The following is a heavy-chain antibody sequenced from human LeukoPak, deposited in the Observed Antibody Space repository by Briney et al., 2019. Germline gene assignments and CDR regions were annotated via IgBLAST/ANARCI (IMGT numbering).Heavy chain of an antibody. D-gene: IGHD3-9*01. V-gene: IGHV4-59*01. Sequence: SETLSLTCTVSGGSISSYYWSWIRQPPGKGLEWIGYVYYSGSTNYNPSLKSRVTISVDTSKNQCSLKLSSVTAADTAVYYCARVNDILTGYSFDYWGQGTLVTVSS. J-gene: IGHJ4*02. CDR2: VYYSGST. CDR1: GGSISSYY. CDR3: ARVNDILTGYSFDY.